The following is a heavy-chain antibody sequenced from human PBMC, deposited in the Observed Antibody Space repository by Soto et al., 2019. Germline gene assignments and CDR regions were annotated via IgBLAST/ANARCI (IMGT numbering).Heavy chain of an antibody. CDR3: ARGGGVTTTGDDY. V-gene: IGHV4-30-2*01. CDR2: IYHSGST. Sequence: QLQLQESGSGLVKPSQTLSLTCAVSGGSINTATHSWSWIRQPPGKGLEWIGYIYHSGSTYYNPSVKSRVTISIAKSHNRFSLRLSSVTAADTAVYYCARGGGVTTTGDDYWGQGILVTVSS. D-gene: IGHD4-4*01. CDR1: GGSINTATHS. J-gene: IGHJ4*02.